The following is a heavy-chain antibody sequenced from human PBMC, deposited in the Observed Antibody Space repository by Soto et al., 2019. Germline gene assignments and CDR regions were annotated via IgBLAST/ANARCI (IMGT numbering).Heavy chain of an antibody. D-gene: IGHD2-15*01. CDR3: AKGVEGCVVSSFDY. J-gene: IGHJ4*02. CDR1: GFIFGDYA. V-gene: IGHV3-23*01. CDR2: ITSTGSST. Sequence: EVQLLESGGGVVQPGGSLRLSCAASGFIFGDYAMTWVRQAPGRGLEWVSAITSTGSSTYFADSVKGRITISRDNSKNTLSLQMDSLRAEDTAIYYCAKGVEGCVVSSFDYWGQGALVTVSS.